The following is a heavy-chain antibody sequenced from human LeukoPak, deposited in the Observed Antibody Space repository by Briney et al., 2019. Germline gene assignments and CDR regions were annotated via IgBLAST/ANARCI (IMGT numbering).Heavy chain of an antibody. CDR1: GGSISSSSYY. Sequence: SETLSLTWTVSGGSISSSSYYWGWMRQPPGKGLEWIGSIYYSGSTYSHPSLKSRVTISVDTSKNQFSLKLSSVTAADTAVYYCARQTGSGLFILPGGQGTLVTVSS. CDR2: IYYSGST. V-gene: IGHV4-39*01. D-gene: IGHD3/OR15-3a*01. J-gene: IGHJ4*02. CDR3: ARQTGSGLFILP.